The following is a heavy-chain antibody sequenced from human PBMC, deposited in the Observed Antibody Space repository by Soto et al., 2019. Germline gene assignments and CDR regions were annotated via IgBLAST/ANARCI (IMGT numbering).Heavy chain of an antibody. V-gene: IGHV4-39*01. J-gene: IGHJ4*02. D-gene: IGHD3-9*01. CDR2: IFYSGST. CDR1: GGSISSTSYY. CDR3: ARMGLDDTLTGYYFDH. Sequence: SETLSLTCTVSGGSISSTSYYWGWVRQPPGKGLGWIGGIFYSGSTYYNPSLKSRVTISVDTSKNQFSLKLSSVTAADTAVYYCARMGLDDTLTGYYFDHWGQGSMVTVYS.